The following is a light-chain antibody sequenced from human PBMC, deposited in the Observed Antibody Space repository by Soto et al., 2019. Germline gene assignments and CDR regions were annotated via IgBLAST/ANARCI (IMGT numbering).Light chain of an antibody. CDR3: FSYTSSGTYV. CDR1: SDIGNYNL. Sequence: QSALTQPASVSGSPGQSVTISCSGSDIGNYNLVSWYQQHPGKAPKLMIYEVSNRPSGVSNRFSGSKSGNTASLTISGLQAEDETDYYCFSYTSSGTYVFGTGTRSPS. J-gene: IGLJ1*01. V-gene: IGLV2-14*02. CDR2: EVS.